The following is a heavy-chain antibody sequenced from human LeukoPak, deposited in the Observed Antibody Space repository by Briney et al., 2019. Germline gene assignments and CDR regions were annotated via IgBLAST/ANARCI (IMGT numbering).Heavy chain of an antibody. CDR3: ARGYSHNSGGWLDP. CDR1: GFTFSVDN. V-gene: IGHV3-23*01. Sequence: PVGSLRLSCVTSGFTFSVDNMNWGRQAPGTGLEWVGSLTDSVDATYYADSVKGRLTISRDNSNSTLYLHISGLRDEDTAVYYCARGYSHNSGGWLDPWGQGTLVTVSS. J-gene: IGHJ5*02. D-gene: IGHD5-12*01. CDR2: LTDSVDAT.